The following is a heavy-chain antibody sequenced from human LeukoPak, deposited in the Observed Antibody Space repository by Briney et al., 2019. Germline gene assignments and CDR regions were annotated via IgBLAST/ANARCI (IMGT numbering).Heavy chain of an antibody. CDR3: ARISGSRPRYYFDY. Sequence: ASVKVSCKASGYTFTSYGISWVRQAPGQGLEWMGWISAYNGNTNYARKLQGRVTMTTDTSTSTAYMELRSLRSDDTAVYYCARISGSRPRYYFDYWGQGTLVTVSS. CDR2: ISAYNGNT. J-gene: IGHJ4*02. CDR1: GYTFTSYG. D-gene: IGHD1-26*01. V-gene: IGHV1-18*01.